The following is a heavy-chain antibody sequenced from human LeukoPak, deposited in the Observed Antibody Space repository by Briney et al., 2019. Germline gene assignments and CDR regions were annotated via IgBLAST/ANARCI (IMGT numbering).Heavy chain of an antibody. D-gene: IGHD3-10*01. Sequence: ASVKVSCKASGYTFTGYYMHWVRQAPGQGLEWMGIINPSGGSTSYAQKFQGRVTMTRDMSTSTVYMELSSLRSEDTAVYYCAREGDYGSGPQGFDYWGQGTLVTVSS. CDR1: GYTFTGYY. CDR3: AREGDYGSGPQGFDY. CDR2: INPSGGST. J-gene: IGHJ4*02. V-gene: IGHV1-46*01.